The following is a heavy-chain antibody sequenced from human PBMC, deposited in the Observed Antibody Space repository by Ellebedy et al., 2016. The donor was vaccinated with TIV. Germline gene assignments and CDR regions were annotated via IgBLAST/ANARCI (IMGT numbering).Heavy chain of an antibody. D-gene: IGHD3-22*01. CDR2: INPDSGGT. CDR3: AKDPALVYDTSYYYLDF. V-gene: IGHV1-2*02. Sequence: ASVKVSCKASGYTFTANYIHWVRQAPGKGLEWMGWINPDSGGTNFARKFQGRVTMTRDTSVNTVYMELSRLESDDTAVYYCAKDPALVYDTSYYYLDFWGQGTLVSVS. J-gene: IGHJ4*02. CDR1: GYTFTANY.